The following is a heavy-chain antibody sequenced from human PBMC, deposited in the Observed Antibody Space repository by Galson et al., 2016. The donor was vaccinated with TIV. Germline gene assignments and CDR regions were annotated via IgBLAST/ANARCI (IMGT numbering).Heavy chain of an antibody. Sequence: SLRLSCAASGFTFGSYAMNWVRQAPGKGLEWVSSIGGSGGSPYYADTVKGRVTIPRDSSKNTGFLQMNSLRADDTAIYYCAKDGQWIPSTLDHWGQGTLVTVSS. CDR1: GFTFGSYA. J-gene: IGHJ5*02. CDR2: IGGSGGSP. CDR3: AKDGQWIPSTLDH. D-gene: IGHD5-18*01. V-gene: IGHV3-23*01.